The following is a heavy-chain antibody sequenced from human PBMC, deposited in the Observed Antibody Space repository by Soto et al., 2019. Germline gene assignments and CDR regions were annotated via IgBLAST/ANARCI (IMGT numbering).Heavy chain of an antibody. D-gene: IGHD3-22*01. CDR3: ASLRYYYDSSGYAKDY. V-gene: IGHV3-30-3*01. J-gene: IGHJ4*02. Sequence: QVQLVESGGGVVQPGRSLRLSCAASGFTFSSYAMHWVRQAPGKGLEWVAVISYDGSNKYYADSVKGRFTISRDNSKNTLYLQMNSLRAEDTAVYYCASLRYYYDSSGYAKDYWGQGTLVTVSS. CDR2: ISYDGSNK. CDR1: GFTFSSYA.